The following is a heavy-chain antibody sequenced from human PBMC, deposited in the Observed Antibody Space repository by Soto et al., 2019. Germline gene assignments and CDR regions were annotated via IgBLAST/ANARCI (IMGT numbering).Heavy chain of an antibody. CDR2: ISGSGGGK. CDR1: GFTFSSYG. D-gene: IGHD5-12*01. Sequence: EVQLLESGGGLVQPGGSLRLSCAASGFTFSSYGMRWVRQAPGKGLEWVSVISGSGGGKYYADSVKGRFTISRDNSRNTLYRQMNSLIYEDTAGYYCAKEKVVVATIRYCYYGMDVWGQGTTVTVSS. V-gene: IGHV3-23*01. CDR3: AKEKVVVATIRYCYYGMDV. J-gene: IGHJ6*02.